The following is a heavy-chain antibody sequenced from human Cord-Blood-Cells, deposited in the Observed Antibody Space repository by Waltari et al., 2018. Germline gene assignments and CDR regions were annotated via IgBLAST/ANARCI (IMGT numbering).Heavy chain of an antibody. Sequence: QVQLQQWGVGLLQPSETMFLTCAVYGGSFSVSYWNRIREPPGQGLEWIVEIKHNGSTNYNPSLKRRVTISVDTSKNQFSLKLSAVTAADTAVYYCARAVVVPAAMGGNWFDPWGQGTLVTVSS. J-gene: IGHJ5*02. V-gene: IGHV4-34*01. CDR3: ARAVVVPAAMGGNWFDP. CDR1: GGSFSVSY. CDR2: IKHNGST. D-gene: IGHD2-2*01.